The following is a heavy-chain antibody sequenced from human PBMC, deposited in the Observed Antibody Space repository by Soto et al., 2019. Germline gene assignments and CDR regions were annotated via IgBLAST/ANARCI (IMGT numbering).Heavy chain of an antibody. CDR2: IWYDGSKD. J-gene: IGHJ4*02. D-gene: IGHD1-1*01. V-gene: IGHV3-33*01. CDR3: ARDRNNHFDY. CDR1: GFTVSGYG. Sequence: QVQLVESGGGVVQPGRSLRLSCAASGFTVSGYGMHWVRQATGKGLEWVAVIWYDGSKDYNADSVKGRFTIPRDSSKNTLYLQMNSLSDEDTAVYYCARDRNNHFDYWGQGTPVTVSS.